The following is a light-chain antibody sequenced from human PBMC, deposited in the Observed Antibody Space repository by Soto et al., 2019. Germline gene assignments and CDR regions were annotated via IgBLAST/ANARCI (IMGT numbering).Light chain of an antibody. CDR1: QSISRL. CDR2: DCS. J-gene: IGKJ3*01. CDR3: SQSYPTPYT. Sequence: IQITQSHSNLSASVAARVTITCRASQSISRLFDWEQQEPGKAPKVLIYDCSRLESGVPSRFSGSGSGTDFTLHLSNLPPEDFSTYFRSQSYPTPYTFGPGTKVDIK. V-gene: IGKV1-5*01.